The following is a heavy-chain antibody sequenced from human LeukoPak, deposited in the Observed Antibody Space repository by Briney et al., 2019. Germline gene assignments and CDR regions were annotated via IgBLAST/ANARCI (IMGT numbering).Heavy chain of an antibody. V-gene: IGHV3-21*01. CDR1: GFTFSSYS. CDR3: ARAGCSGGSCYDY. D-gene: IGHD2-15*01. J-gene: IGHJ4*02. Sequence: GGSLRLSCAASGFTFSSYSMDWVRQAPGKGLEWVSSISSSSSYIYYADSVKGRFTISRDNAKNSLYLQMNSLRAEDTAVYYCARAGCSGGSCYDYWGQGTLVTVSS. CDR2: ISSSSSYI.